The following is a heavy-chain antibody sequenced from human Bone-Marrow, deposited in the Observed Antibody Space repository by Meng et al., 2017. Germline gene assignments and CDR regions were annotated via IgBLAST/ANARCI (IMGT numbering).Heavy chain of an antibody. V-gene: IGHV3-73*01. CDR1: GVSFSDFD. J-gene: IGHJ4*01. Sequence: GESLKISCEVSGVSFSDFDIHWVRQASGKGLEWVGRIGGRRKSYATTYAAPVRGRFTISRDDSRNTAYLQMNSLKTEDTAVYYCSGHVDYWGHGTLVTVSS. CDR3: SGHVDY. CDR2: IGGRRKSYAT.